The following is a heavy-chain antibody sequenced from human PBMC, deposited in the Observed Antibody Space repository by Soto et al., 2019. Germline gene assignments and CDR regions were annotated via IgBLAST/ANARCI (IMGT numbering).Heavy chain of an antibody. CDR3: ARELSIAVAGFDY. CDR1: GGSISGSGYY. Sequence: SETLSLTCTVSGGSISGSGYYRGWIRQPPGKGLEWIGSIYDSGSSYFNPSLKSRSLKSRVTISVDTSKSQFSLKLSSVTAADTAVYYCARELSIAVAGFDYWGQGTLVTVS. J-gene: IGHJ4*02. CDR2: IYDSGSS. V-gene: IGHV4-39*07. D-gene: IGHD6-19*01.